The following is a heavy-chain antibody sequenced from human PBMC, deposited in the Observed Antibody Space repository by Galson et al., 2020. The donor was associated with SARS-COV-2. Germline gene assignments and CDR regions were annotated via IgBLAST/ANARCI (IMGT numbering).Heavy chain of an antibody. Sequence: GGSLRLSCAASGFTFSSYAMHWVRQAPGKGLEWVAVISYDGSNKYYADSVKGRFTISRDNSQNTLYLQMNSLRAEDTAVYYCARGPDTDIVVVVAALFSAEYFQHWGQGTLVTVSS. J-gene: IGHJ1*01. CDR2: ISYDGSNK. CDR1: GFTFSSYA. CDR3: ARGPDTDIVVVVAALFSAEYFQH. D-gene: IGHD2-15*01. V-gene: IGHV3-30*04.